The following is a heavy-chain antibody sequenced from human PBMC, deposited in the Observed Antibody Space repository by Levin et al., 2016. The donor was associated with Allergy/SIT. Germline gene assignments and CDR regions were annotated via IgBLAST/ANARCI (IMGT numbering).Heavy chain of an antibody. D-gene: IGHD2-2*01. CDR3: ASFYCSSTSCYFDY. CDR1: GGSISSYY. CDR2: IYYSGST. V-gene: IGHV4-59*01. Sequence: SETLSLTCTVSGGSISSYYWSWIRQPPGKGLEWIGYIYYSGSTNYNPSLKSRVTISVDTPKNQFSLKLSSVTAADTAVYYCASFYCSSTSCYFDYWGQGTLVTVSS. J-gene: IGHJ4*02.